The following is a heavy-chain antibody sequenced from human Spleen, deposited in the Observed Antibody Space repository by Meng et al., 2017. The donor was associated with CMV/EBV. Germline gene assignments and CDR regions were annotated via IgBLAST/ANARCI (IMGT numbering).Heavy chain of an antibody. Sequence: ASVKVSCKASGYTFSSYGISWVRQAPGQGLEWMGWISAYNGSTNYAQKLQDRVTMSTDTSTSTAYMELRSLRSDDTAVYYCARDAMMVVALFDYWGQGTPVTVSS. CDR3: ARDAMMVVALFDY. D-gene: IGHD3-22*01. CDR2: ISAYNGST. CDR1: GYTFSSYG. J-gene: IGHJ4*02. V-gene: IGHV1-18*01.